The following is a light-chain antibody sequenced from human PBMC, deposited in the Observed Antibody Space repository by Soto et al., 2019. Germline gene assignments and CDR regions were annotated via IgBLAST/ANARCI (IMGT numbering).Light chain of an antibody. CDR3: QQYYSYPIT. Sequence: AIRMTQSPSSFSASAGDRVTITCRASQGVTSNLAWYQQKPGKAPELLIYDASPLQSGAPSRFSGSGSGTDFTLTISSLQSEDFATYYCQQYYSYPITFGQGTRLEIK. V-gene: IGKV1-8*01. CDR1: QGVTSN. J-gene: IGKJ5*01. CDR2: DAS.